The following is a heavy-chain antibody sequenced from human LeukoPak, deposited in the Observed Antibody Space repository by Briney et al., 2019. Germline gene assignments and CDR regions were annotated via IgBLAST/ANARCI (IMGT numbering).Heavy chain of an antibody. Sequence: SETLSLTCTVSGGSISSYYWSWIRQPPGKGLEWIGYIYYSGSTNYNPSLKSRVTISVDTSKNQFSLKLSSVTAADTAVYYCASWDTAMVMSSYWGQGTLVTVSS. CDR2: IYYSGST. V-gene: IGHV4-59*01. CDR3: ASWDTAMVMSSY. CDR1: GGSISSYY. J-gene: IGHJ4*02. D-gene: IGHD5-18*01.